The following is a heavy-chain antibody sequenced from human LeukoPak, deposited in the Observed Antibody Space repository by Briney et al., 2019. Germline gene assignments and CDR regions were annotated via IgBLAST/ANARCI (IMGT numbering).Heavy chain of an antibody. Sequence: GGSLRLSCSASGFNFRGYAMSWVRQAPGKGLEWVSAISGSGARAHYAESVRGRFTISRDNSRNTLHLQMDSLRAEDTAVYYCAKEVVLGETNYYYYGMDVWGQGTTVTVSS. J-gene: IGHJ6*02. CDR2: ISGSGARA. D-gene: IGHD1-26*01. CDR1: GFNFRGYA. CDR3: AKEVVLGETNYYYYGMDV. V-gene: IGHV3-23*01.